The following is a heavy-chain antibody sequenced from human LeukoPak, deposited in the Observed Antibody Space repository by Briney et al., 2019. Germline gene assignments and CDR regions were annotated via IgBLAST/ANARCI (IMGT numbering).Heavy chain of an antibody. CDR3: ASRDFWSGKRFDY. V-gene: IGHV3-48*03. Sequence: PGGSLRLSCAASGFTFSSYEMNWVRQAPGKGLEWVSYISSSGSTIYYADSVKGRFTISRDNAKNSLYLQMNSLRAEDTAVYYCASRDFWSGKRFDYWGQGALVTVSS. D-gene: IGHD3-3*01. J-gene: IGHJ4*02. CDR1: GFTFSSYE. CDR2: ISSSGSTI.